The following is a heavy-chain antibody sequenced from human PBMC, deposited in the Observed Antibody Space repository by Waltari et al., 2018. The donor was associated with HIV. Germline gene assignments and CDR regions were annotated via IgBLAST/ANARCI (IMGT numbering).Heavy chain of an antibody. CDR1: GFTFSSYA. CDR2: ISGSGGST. V-gene: IGHV3-23*01. Sequence: EVQLLESGGGLVQPGGSLRLSCAASGFTFSSYAMSWVRQAPGKGWGWVFAISGSGGSTDYAASVKGRFTIARDNSKNTLYLQMDSRRAEDTAVYYCAKGHYDFWSGSYYYGMDVWGQGTTVTVSS. CDR3: AKGHYDFWSGSYYYGMDV. J-gene: IGHJ6*02. D-gene: IGHD3-3*01.